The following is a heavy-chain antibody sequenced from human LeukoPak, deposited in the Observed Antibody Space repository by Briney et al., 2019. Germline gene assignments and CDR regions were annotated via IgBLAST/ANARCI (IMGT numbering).Heavy chain of an antibody. D-gene: IGHD2-21*02. J-gene: IGHJ4*02. CDR3: AKTAPDTTYFDS. Sequence: GGSLRLSCAASGFTFSNYAMNWVRQAPGKGLEWVSAISGSGGTIYYADSMKGRFTISRDNSENTLYLQMNSLRAVDMAVYYCAKTAPDTTYFDSWGQGTLVTVSS. CDR2: ISGSGGTI. CDR1: GFTFSNYA. V-gene: IGHV3-23*01.